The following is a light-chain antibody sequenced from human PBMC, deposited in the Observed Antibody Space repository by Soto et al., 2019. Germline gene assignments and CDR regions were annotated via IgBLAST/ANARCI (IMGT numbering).Light chain of an antibody. V-gene: IGLV2-23*01. Sequence: QSALTQPASVSGSPGQSITISCTGTSSDIGNYNLVSWYQQHPGEAPKLMIYEGSKRPSGVSNRFSASKSGNTASLTISGLQAEDEADYYCCSFAGSSPSFGGGTKLTVL. CDR1: SSDIGNYNL. CDR2: EGS. CDR3: CSFAGSSPS. J-gene: IGLJ2*01.